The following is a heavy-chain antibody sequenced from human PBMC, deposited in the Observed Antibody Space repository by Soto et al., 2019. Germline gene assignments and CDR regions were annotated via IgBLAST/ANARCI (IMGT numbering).Heavy chain of an antibody. CDR2: IKSRSDGGTT. V-gene: IGHV3-15*07. J-gene: IGHJ4*02. D-gene: IGHD6-13*01. CDR1: GFTFSNAW. Sequence: EVQLVESGGGLVKPGGSLSLSCAASGFTFSNAWMNWVRQAAGKGLEWVGRIKSRSDGGTTDYAAPVKGRFTISRDDSKNPLVLPMNSLKTEDTAVYYCTKDQSQGSSSWYDYFDYWGQGTLVTVSS. CDR3: TKDQSQGSSSWYDYFDY.